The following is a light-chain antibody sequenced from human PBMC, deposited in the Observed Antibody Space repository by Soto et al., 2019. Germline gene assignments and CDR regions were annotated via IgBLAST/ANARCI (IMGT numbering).Light chain of an antibody. CDR1: QSVSSN. CDR3: QQYINLWT. V-gene: IGKV3-15*01. CDR2: GAS. Sequence: EIVMTQSPATLSVSPGERATLSCRASQSVSSNLAWYQQKPGPSPRLLIYGASTRATGVPARFSGSGSGTEFTLTISSLQSEDFAVYYCQQYINLWTFGQGTKVEIK. J-gene: IGKJ1*01.